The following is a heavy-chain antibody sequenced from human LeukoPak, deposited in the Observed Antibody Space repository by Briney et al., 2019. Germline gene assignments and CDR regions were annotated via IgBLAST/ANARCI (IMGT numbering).Heavy chain of an antibody. V-gene: IGHV1-8*01. Sequence: EASVKVSCKASGYTFTSYDINWVRQATGQGLEWMGWMNPNSGNTGYAQKFQGRVTMTRNTSISTAYMELSSLRPEDTAVYYCACVLGRSRCGASVFYNSYGMDVWVPKTTLTVSS. D-gene: IGHD3-16*01. J-gene: IGHJ6*02. CDR2: MNPNSGNT. CDR3: ACVLGRSRCGASVFYNSYGMDV. CDR1: GYTFTSYD.